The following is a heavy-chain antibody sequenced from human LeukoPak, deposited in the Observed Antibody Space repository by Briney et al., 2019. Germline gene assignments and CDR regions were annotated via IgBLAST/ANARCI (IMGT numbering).Heavy chain of an antibody. D-gene: IGHD3-10*01. CDR1: GFTFSSYW. V-gene: IGHV3-48*04. CDR2: IRHTGSTM. CDR3: AIPPLSGTGSSRPLAGMDV. J-gene: IGHJ6*02. Sequence: GGSLRLSCAASGFTFSSYWMNWVRQAPGEGLEWVSYIRHTGSTMSYADSVKGRFTISRDNARNSLYLQMNSLRAEDTAVYYCAIPPLSGTGSSRPLAGMDVWGQGTTVTVSS.